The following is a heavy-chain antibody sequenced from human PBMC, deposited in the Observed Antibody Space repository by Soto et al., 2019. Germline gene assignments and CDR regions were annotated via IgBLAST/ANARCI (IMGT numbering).Heavy chain of an antibody. D-gene: IGHD5-18*01. Sequence: QVQLQQSGPGLVKPSQTLSLTCAISGDSVSSNSAAWNWIRQSPSRGLEWLGRTYYRSKWYNDYAGTVKSRITFNPATSRNQFSHQRNSGTPENTAVYYCARTGVDTAMIRWVRGPYCFDYWGQGTLVTVSS. J-gene: IGHJ4*02. CDR1: GDSVSSNSAA. CDR3: ARTGVDTAMIRWVRGPYCFDY. V-gene: IGHV6-1*01. CDR2: TYYRSKWYN.